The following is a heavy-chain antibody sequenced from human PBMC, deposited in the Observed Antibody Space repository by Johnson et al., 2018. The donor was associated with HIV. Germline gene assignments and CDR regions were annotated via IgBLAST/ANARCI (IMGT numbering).Heavy chain of an antibody. J-gene: IGHJ3*02. Sequence: VQLVESGGGLVQPGGSLRLSCAPSGLTVSSSYMSWVHQAPGKGLEWVSVIYRGGSTYYADSVKGRFTISRDNSKNTLYLQMNSLRAEDTAVYYCASVGYCTNGVCLHDAFDIWGQGTMVTVSS. CDR1: GLTVSSSY. V-gene: IGHV3-66*02. CDR2: IYRGGST. CDR3: ASVGYCTNGVCLHDAFDI. D-gene: IGHD2-8*01.